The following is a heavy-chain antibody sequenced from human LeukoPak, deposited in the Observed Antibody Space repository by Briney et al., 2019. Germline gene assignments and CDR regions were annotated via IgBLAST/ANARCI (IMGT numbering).Heavy chain of an antibody. D-gene: IGHD5-18*01. CDR1: GFSFSSYG. CDR3: AKDRRGFSYGYWGFDY. CDR2: IWYDGSQT. Sequence: GGSLRLSCAAAGFSFSSYGMHWVRQAPDKGLEWVATIWYDGSQTYSADSVEGRFTISRDNSKNTVYLHMNSLRAEDTAVYYCAKDRRGFSYGYWGFDYWGQGALVTVSS. V-gene: IGHV3-33*06. J-gene: IGHJ4*02.